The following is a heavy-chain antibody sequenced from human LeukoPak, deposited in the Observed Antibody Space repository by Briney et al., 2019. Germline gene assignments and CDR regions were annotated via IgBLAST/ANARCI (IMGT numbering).Heavy chain of an antibody. CDR3: ARDPLDISRWTNAFDI. J-gene: IGHJ3*02. CDR1: GFTFVNYG. Sequence: GGSLRLSCAASGFTFVNYGFHWVRQAPVKALEWVAFISYNGNQKYGDSVKGRFTISRDNSKNTLYLQMNGLRPEDTAVYYCARDPLDISRWTNAFDIWGQGTMVTVSS. D-gene: IGHD2-2*03. CDR2: ISYNGNQK. V-gene: IGHV3-30*03.